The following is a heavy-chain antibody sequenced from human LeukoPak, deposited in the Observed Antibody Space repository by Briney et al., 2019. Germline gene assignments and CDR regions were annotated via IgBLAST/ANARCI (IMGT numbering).Heavy chain of an antibody. Sequence: ASVKVSCKASGYTFTSYDINWVRQATGQGLEWMGWMNPNSGNTGYAQKFQGRVTITRNTSISTAYMELSSLRSEDTAVYYCASVPYDSSGYYGSYAFDIWGQGTMVTVSS. J-gene: IGHJ3*02. V-gene: IGHV1-8*03. CDR3: ASVPYDSSGYYGSYAFDI. CDR1: GYTFTSYD. CDR2: MNPNSGNT. D-gene: IGHD3-22*01.